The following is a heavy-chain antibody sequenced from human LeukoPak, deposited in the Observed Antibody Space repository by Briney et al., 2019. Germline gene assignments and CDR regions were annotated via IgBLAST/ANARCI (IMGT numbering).Heavy chain of an antibody. J-gene: IGHJ4*02. CDR2: FDPEDGET. CDR3: ATGGYSYGQKRRAFDY. Sequence: ASVKVTCKVSGYTLTELSMHWVRQAPGKGLEWMGGFDPEDGETIYAQKFQGRVTMTEDTSTDTAYMELSSLRSEDTAVYYCATGGYSYGQKRRAFDYWGQGTLVTVSS. V-gene: IGHV1-24*01. D-gene: IGHD5-18*01. CDR1: GYTLTELS.